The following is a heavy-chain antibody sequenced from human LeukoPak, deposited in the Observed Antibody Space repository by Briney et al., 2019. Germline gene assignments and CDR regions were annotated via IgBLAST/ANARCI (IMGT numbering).Heavy chain of an antibody. V-gene: IGHV1-69*04. CDR2: IIPILGIA. J-gene: IGHJ3*02. D-gene: IGHD3-22*01. Sequence: SVKVSCKASGGTFSSYAISWVRQAPGQGLEWMGRIIPILGIANYEQKFQGRVTITAGKSTSTAYMELSSLRSEDTAVYYCAREPTYYYDSSGYRPGAFDIWGPGTMVTVSS. CDR1: GGTFSSYA. CDR3: AREPTYYYDSSGYRPGAFDI.